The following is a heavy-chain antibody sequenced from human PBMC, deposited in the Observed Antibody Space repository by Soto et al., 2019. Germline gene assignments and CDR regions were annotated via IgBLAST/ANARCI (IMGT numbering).Heavy chain of an antibody. V-gene: IGHV4-30-2*01. CDR1: GGSISNAAYS. CDR2: IYPSGMP. CDR3: AREGGGDGLFDS. J-gene: IGHJ4*02. D-gene: IGHD3-16*01. Sequence: KTSETLSLTCTVAGGSISNAAYSWSWIRQPPGKGLEWIGYIYPSGMPFYNPSLRSRVTISIDRPNDQFSLNLKSVTAADTAVDYCAREGGGDGLFDSWGQGTLVTVSS.